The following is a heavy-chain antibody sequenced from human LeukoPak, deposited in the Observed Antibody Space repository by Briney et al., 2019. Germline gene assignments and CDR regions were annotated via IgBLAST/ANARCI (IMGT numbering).Heavy chain of an antibody. D-gene: IGHD1-1*01. CDR3: ARGGPLEWAPDAFDL. V-gene: IGHV1-2*02. CDR2: INPQNTGT. Sequence: APVKVSCKASGYTFTGYYIHWVRQAPGQGLEWMGWINPQNTGTNYAQKFQDRVTMTRDTSIRTAYMVLIRLKSDDTAVFYCARGGPLEWAPDAFDLWGQGTMVTVSS. CDR1: GYTFTGYY. J-gene: IGHJ3*01.